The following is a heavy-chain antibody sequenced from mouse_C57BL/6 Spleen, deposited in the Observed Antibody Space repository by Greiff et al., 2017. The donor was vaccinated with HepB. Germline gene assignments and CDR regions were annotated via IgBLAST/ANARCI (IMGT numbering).Heavy chain of an antibody. CDR2: IWSGGST. CDR3: ARSLLYYYGSSSYAMDY. J-gene: IGHJ4*01. Sequence: QVQLQQSGPGLVQPSQSLSITCTVSGFSLTSYGVHWVRQSPGKGLEWLGVIWSGGSTDYNAAFISRLSISKDNSKSQVFFKMNSLQADDTAIYYCARSLLYYYGSSSYAMDYWGQGTSVTVSS. CDR1: GFSLTSYG. V-gene: IGHV2-2*01. D-gene: IGHD1-1*01.